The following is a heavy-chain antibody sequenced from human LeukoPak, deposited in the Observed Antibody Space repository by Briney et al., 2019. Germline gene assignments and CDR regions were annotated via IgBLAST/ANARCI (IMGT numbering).Heavy chain of an antibody. D-gene: IGHD3-10*02. CDR3: ARHVSTSESENFDY. CDR2: IYTSGST. J-gene: IGHJ4*02. Sequence: PSETLPLTCTVSGVSISSYYWSWIRQPPGKGLEWIGYIYTSGSTNHNPSLKSRVTISVDTSKNQFSLKLSSVTAADTAVYYCARHVSTSESENFDYWGQGTLVTVSS. CDR1: GVSISSYY. V-gene: IGHV4-4*09.